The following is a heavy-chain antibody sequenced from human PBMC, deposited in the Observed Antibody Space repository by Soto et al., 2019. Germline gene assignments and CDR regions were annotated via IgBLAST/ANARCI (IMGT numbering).Heavy chain of an antibody. D-gene: IGHD4-4*01. J-gene: IGHJ4*02. Sequence: SETLSLTCTVSGGSISSSSYYWGWIRQPPGKGLEWIGYIYSSGNPYYNPSLKSRVTISGPTSKNQFSLKLSSVTAADTAVYYCARASTVTHDYWGRGTLVTVS. V-gene: IGHV4-31*03. CDR3: ARASTVTHDY. CDR2: IYSSGNP. CDR1: GGSISSSSYY.